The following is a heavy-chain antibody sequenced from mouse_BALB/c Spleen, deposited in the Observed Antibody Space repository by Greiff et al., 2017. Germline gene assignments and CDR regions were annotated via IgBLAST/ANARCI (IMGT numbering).Heavy chain of an antibody. CDR3: ARSDYGSSYDY. V-gene: IGHV1-55*01. D-gene: IGHD1-1*01. CDR2: IYPGSGST. J-gene: IGHJ2*01. CDR1: GYNFTSYW. Sequence: VQLQQPGAELVKPGTSVKLSCKASGYNFTSYWINWVKLRPGQGLEWIGDIYPGSGSTNYNEKFKSKATLTVDTSSSTAYMQLSSLASEDSALYYCARSDYGSSYDYWGQGTTLTVSS.